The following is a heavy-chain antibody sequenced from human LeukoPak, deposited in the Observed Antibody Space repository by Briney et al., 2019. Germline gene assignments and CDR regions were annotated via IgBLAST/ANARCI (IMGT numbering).Heavy chain of an antibody. J-gene: IGHJ6*04. CDR3: ARDPPIRYFDWLPHYYYYGMDV. Sequence: ASVKVSCKASGYTFTSYGISWVRQAPGQGLEWMGWISAYNGNTNYVQKLQGRVTMTTDTSTSTAYMELRSLRSDDTAVYYCARDPPIRYFDWLPHYYYYGMDVWGKGTTVTVSS. CDR2: ISAYNGNT. D-gene: IGHD3-9*01. CDR1: GYTFTSYG. V-gene: IGHV1-18*04.